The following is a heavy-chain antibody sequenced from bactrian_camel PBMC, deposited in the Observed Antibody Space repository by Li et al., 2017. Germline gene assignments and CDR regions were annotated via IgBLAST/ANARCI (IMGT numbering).Heavy chain of an antibody. CDR2: IDSDGST. V-gene: IGHV3S55*01. J-gene: IGHJ4*01. CDR1: GTTYVSYR. CDR3: AAAEHCTGGYLSQYIN. D-gene: IGHD7*01. Sequence: VQLVESGGGSVQAGGSLTLSCAASGTTYVSYRMGWFRQAPGQEREGVATIDSDGSTRYADSVKGRFTNSKDNAKNTLYLQMNNLKPEDSARYYCAAAEHCTGGYLSQYINWGQGTQVTVS.